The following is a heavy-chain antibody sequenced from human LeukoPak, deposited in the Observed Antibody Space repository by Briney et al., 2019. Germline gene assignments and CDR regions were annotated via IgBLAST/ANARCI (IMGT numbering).Heavy chain of an antibody. CDR3: AADRGFYYGSGSYYQFDY. D-gene: IGHD3-10*01. CDR1: GFTFTSSA. Sequence: SVKVSCKASGFTFTSSAVQWVRQARGQRLEWIGWIVVGSGNTNYAQKFQERVTVTRDMSTSTAYMELSSLRSEDTAVYYCAADRGFYYGSGSYYQFDYWGQGTLVTVSS. J-gene: IGHJ4*02. V-gene: IGHV1-58*01. CDR2: IVVGSGNT.